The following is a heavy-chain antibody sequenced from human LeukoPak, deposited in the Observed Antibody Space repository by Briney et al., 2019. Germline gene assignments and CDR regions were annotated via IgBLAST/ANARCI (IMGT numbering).Heavy chain of an antibody. CDR2: ISGSGGST. CDR1: GFTLSSNS. V-gene: IGHV3-23*01. J-gene: IGHJ4*02. D-gene: IGHD3-3*01. CDR3: AKGPALGFGVVIYYFDY. Sequence: GGSLRLSCAASGFTLSSNSMNWVRQAPGKGLEWVSAISGSGGSTYYADSVKGRFTISRDNSKNTLYLQMNSLRAEDTAVYYCAKGPALGFGVVIYYFDYWGQGTLVTVSS.